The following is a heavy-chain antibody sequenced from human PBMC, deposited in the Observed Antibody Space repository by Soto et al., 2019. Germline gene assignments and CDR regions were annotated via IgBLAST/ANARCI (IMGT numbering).Heavy chain of an antibody. V-gene: IGHV4-34*01. Sequence: SETLSLTCAVYGGSFSGYYWSWIRQPPGKGLEWIGEINHSGSTNYNPSLKSRVTISVDTSKNQFSLKLSSVTAADTAVYYCAREDYYGSGSYYRPAYYYYGMDVWGQGTTVTVSS. D-gene: IGHD3-10*01. J-gene: IGHJ6*02. CDR2: INHSGST. CDR3: AREDYYGSGSYYRPAYYYYGMDV. CDR1: GGSFSGYY.